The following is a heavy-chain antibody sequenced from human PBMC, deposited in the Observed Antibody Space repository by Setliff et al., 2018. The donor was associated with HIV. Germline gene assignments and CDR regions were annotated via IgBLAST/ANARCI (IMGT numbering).Heavy chain of an antibody. CDR1: GHIFIRYY. CDR2: INPHTGVT. D-gene: IGHD3-3*01. Sequence: ASVKVSCKTSGHIFIRYYIFWVRQAPGQGLEWMGNINPHTGVTKYAEKFQGRVTMTRDTSINTIYMELSRLRSDDTAVYYCARDLRDGFEEWFSTLDDGMDVWGQGTTVTVSS. J-gene: IGHJ6*02. V-gene: IGHV1-2*02. CDR3: ARDLRDGFEEWFSTLDDGMDV.